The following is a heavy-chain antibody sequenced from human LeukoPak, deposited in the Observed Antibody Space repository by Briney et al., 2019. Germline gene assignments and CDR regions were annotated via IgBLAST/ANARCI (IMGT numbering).Heavy chain of an antibody. V-gene: IGHV4-39*07. Sequence: SETLSLTCNISGGSISSSSYYWAWIRQPPGMGLEWIGTIYYSGSTDYNPSLKSRVTISVDTSNNQLSLKVKSLTAADTAVYYCARGAIGEDWFDPWGQGTLVTVSS. CDR2: IYYSGST. CDR1: GGSISSSSYY. CDR3: ARGAIGEDWFDP. J-gene: IGHJ5*02. D-gene: IGHD2-21*01.